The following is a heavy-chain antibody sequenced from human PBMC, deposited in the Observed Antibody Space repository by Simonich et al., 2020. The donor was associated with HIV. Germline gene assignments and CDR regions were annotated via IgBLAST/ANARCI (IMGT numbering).Heavy chain of an antibody. V-gene: IGHV1-2*02. CDR3: ARAELFEGWFDP. CDR2: INPNSGGT. D-gene: IGHD3-16*01. CDR1: GYSFTSYD. Sequence: QVQLVQSGAEVKKPGASVKVSCKTSGYSFTSYDINWVRQATGQGLEWMGWINPNSGGTNYAQKFQGRVTMTRDTSINTAYMELSRLRSDDTAVYYCARAELFEGWFDPWGQGTLVTVSS. J-gene: IGHJ5*02.